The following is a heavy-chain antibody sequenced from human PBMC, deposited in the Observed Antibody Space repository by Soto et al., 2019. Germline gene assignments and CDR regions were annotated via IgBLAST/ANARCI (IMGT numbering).Heavy chain of an antibody. CDR3: ARSAQGWEWFDP. J-gene: IGHJ5*02. CDR1: GGSISSGDYY. Sequence: QVQLQESGPGLVKPSQTLSLTCTVSGGSISSGDYYWSWIRQPPGKGLEWIGYIYYSGSTYYNPSLKRRVTISVDTSKNQFPLKLSSVTAADTAVYYCARSAQGWEWFDPWGQGTLVTVSS. D-gene: IGHD1-26*01. CDR2: IYYSGST. V-gene: IGHV4-30-4*01.